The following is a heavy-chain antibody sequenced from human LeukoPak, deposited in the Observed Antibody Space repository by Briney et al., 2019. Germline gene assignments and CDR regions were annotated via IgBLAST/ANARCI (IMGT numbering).Heavy chain of an antibody. CDR2: IKSRTNGGST. J-gene: IGHJ4*02. V-gene: IGHV3-15*01. CDR1: GFTFSSAW. D-gene: IGHD5-24*01. Sequence: GGSLRLSCAASGFTFSSAWMTWVRQPPGKGLEWVGHIKSRTNGGSTDYSAPVKGRFTVSRDDSKNTIYLQMNSLKTEDSAVYYCATEFYSNGYNYWGQGTPVTVSS. CDR3: ATEFYSNGYNY.